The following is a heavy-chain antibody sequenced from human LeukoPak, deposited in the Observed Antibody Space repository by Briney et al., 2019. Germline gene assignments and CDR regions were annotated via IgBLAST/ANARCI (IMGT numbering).Heavy chain of an antibody. CDR3: ARTYYYDSSGKAVWFDP. CDR1: GGSISSGGYY. CDR2: IYNSGST. Sequence: SSETLSLTCTVSGGSISSGGYYWSWIRQHPGKGLEWIGYIYNSGSTYYNPSLKSRVTISVDTSKNQFSLKLSSVTAADTAVYCCARTYYYDSSGKAVWFDPWGQGTLVTVSS. D-gene: IGHD3-22*01. V-gene: IGHV4-31*03. J-gene: IGHJ5*02.